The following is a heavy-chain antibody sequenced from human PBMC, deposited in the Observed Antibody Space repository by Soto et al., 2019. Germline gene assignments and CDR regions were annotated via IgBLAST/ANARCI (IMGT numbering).Heavy chain of an antibody. CDR3: ASDTPPTDY. CDR1: GYTFTSYH. J-gene: IGHJ4*02. Sequence: QVQLVQSGAEVKKPGASVKVSCKTSGYTFTSYHISWVRQAPGQGLEWMGWISAYNTNTNYAQKFQGRVTMTTDTFTSTANMELRGLRSDDTAVYYSASDTPPTDYWGQETLVTVSS. CDR2: ISAYNTNT. V-gene: IGHV1-18*01.